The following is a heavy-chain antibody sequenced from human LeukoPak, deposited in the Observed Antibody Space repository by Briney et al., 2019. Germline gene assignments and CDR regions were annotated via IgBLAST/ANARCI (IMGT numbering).Heavy chain of an antibody. V-gene: IGHV4-59*01. J-gene: IGHJ6*03. D-gene: IGHD2-2*01. CDR2: IYYSGST. Sequence: PSETLSLTCTVSGGSISSYYWSWIRQPPGKGLEWIGYIYYSGSTNYNPSLKSRVTISVDTSKNQFSLKLSSVTAADTAVYYCARDHQGYCSSTSCPDSDYYYCYMDVWGKGTTVTVSS. CDR3: ARDHQGYCSSTSCPDSDYYYCYMDV. CDR1: GGSISSYY.